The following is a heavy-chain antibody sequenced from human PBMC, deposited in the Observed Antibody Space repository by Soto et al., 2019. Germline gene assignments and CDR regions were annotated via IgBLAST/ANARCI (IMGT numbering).Heavy chain of an antibody. D-gene: IGHD2-2*01. V-gene: IGHV3-66*01. CDR1: GFTVSSNY. CDR2: IYSGGST. CDR3: ARDRYCSSTSCRGKAFDI. J-gene: IGHJ3*02. Sequence: EVQLVESGGGLVQPGGSLRLSCAASGFTVSSNYMSWVRQAPGKGLEWVSVIYSGGSTYYADYVKGRFTISRDNSKNTLYLQMNSLRAEDTAVYYCARDRYCSSTSCRGKAFDIWGQGTMVTVSS.